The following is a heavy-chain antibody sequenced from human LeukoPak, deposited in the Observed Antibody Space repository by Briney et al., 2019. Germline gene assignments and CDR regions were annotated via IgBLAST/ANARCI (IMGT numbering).Heavy chain of an antibody. D-gene: IGHD6-13*01. CDR1: GYSISSGYY. CDR3: ARAYRSSWYANWFDP. J-gene: IGHJ5*02. CDR2: IYHSGST. Sequence: SETLSLTCTVSGYSISSGYYWGWIRQPPGKGLEWIGSIYHSGSTYYNPSLRSRVTISVDTSKNQFSLKLSSVTAADTAVYFCARAYRSSWYANWFDPWGQGTLVTVSS. V-gene: IGHV4-38-2*02.